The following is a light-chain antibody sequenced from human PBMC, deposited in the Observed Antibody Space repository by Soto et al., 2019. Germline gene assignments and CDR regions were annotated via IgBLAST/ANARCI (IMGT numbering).Light chain of an antibody. J-gene: IGLJ2*01. Sequence: QSALTQPASVSGSPGQSITISCTGTSSVVGRYNLVSWYQQHPGKAPKLMIYDVSNRPSGVSNRFSGSKSGNTASLTISGLQAEDEADYHCSSYTSSSVVFGGGTKLTVL. CDR3: SSYTSSSVV. V-gene: IGLV2-14*01. CDR2: DVS. CDR1: SSVVGRYNL.